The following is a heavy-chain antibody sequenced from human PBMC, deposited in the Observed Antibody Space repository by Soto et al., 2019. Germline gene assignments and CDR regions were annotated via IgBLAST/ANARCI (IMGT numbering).Heavy chain of an antibody. D-gene: IGHD5-18*01. CDR3: ARGIQEGFDP. V-gene: IGHV4-30-4*01. J-gene: IGHJ5*01. Sequence: QVSLQESGPGLVKPSQTLSLSCTVSGDSITDGDYYWIWIRQPPGKDLEWIVYIYDNVIIHYNPSLNSRVTISLDTSKNQYSLTMTSVTDADTAVYSCARGIQEGFDPWGQGTLGTVSS. CDR1: GDSITDGDYY. CDR2: IYDNVII.